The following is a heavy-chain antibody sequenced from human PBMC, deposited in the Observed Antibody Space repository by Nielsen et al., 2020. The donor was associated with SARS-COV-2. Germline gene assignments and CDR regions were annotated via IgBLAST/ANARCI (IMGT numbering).Heavy chain of an antibody. V-gene: IGHV3-23*01. CDR2: ISGSGGST. J-gene: IGHJ4*02. Sequence: VRQAPGKGLEWVSFISGSGGSTHSADSVKGRFSISRDNSKNTLYLQMNSLRAEDTAVYYCARDSVEYGSGSYYYWGQGTLVTVSS. D-gene: IGHD3-10*01. CDR3: ARDSVEYGSGSYYY.